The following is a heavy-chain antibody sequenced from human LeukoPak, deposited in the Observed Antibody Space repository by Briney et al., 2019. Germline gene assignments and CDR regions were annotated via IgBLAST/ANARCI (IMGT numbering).Heavy chain of an antibody. J-gene: IGHJ6*04. CDR1: GFTFSSYA. CDR3: AELGITMIGGV. CDR2: ISGSGTYT. D-gene: IGHD3-10*02. Sequence: GGSLSLSCAASGFTFSSYAMNWVRQAPGKGLEWVSAISGSGTYTYYADSVKGRFTISRDNSKTTVYLQMNSLRAEDTAVYYCAELGITMIGGVWGKGTTVTISS. V-gene: IGHV3-23*01.